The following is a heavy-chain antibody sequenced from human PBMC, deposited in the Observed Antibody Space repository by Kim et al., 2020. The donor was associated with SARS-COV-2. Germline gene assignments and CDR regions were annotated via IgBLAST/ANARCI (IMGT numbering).Heavy chain of an antibody. CDR3: AKRQLGSLDF. V-gene: IGHV3-23*05. D-gene: IGHD3-16*01. J-gene: IGHJ4*02. CDR2: NT. Sequence: NTYYVDSVQGRFPISRDNSKNTLYLQMNSLRAEDTAVYYCAKRQLGSLDFWGQGTLVTVSS.